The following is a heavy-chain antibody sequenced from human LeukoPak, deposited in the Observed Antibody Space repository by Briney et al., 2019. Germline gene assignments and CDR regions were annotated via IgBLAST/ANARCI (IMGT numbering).Heavy chain of an antibody. D-gene: IGHD2-15*01. V-gene: IGHV4-59*01. CDR1: GGSISSYY. CDR3: ARDTVLNAFDI. J-gene: IGHJ3*02. Sequence: SETLSLTCTVSGGSISSYYWSWIRQPPGKGLEWIGYIYYSGSTNYNPSLKSRVPISVDTSKNQFSLKLSSVTAADTAVYYCARDTVLNAFDIWGQGTMVTVSS. CDR2: IYYSGST.